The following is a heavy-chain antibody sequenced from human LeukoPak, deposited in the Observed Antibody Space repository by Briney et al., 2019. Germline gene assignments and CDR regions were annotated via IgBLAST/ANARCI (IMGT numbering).Heavy chain of an antibody. CDR3: ARLCSSTSCYINY. CDR1: GFTFSSYG. D-gene: IGHD2-2*02. J-gene: IGHJ4*02. CDR2: ISYDGSNN. Sequence: PGGSLIPFCAASGFTFSSYGMQWVRQAPGKGLEWVAVISYDGSNNYYADSVKGRFTISRDNSKNTLYLQMNSLKIEDTAVYYCARLCSSTSCYINYWGQGTLVTVSS. V-gene: IGHV3-30*03.